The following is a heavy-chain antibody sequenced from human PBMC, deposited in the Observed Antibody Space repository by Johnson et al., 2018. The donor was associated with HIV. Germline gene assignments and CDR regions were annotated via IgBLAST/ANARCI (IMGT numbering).Heavy chain of an antibody. V-gene: IGHV3-53*01. CDR2: FYTDGST. CDR3: AGSPSEWDAFDI. CDR1: GFTVSRNY. D-gene: IGHD3-3*01. Sequence: VQLVESGGGLIQPGGSLRLSCAASGFTVSRNYMSWVRQAPGKGLEWVSTFYTDGSTYYAESVKGRFTISRDNSENTLYLQMNSLRAEDTAVYYCAGSPSEWDAFDIWGHGTMVTVSS. J-gene: IGHJ3*02.